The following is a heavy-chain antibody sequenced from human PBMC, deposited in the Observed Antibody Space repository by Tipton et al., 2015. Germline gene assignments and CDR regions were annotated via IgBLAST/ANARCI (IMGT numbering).Heavy chain of an antibody. J-gene: IGHJ4*02. D-gene: IGHD2-8*01. CDR1: GFIFSDYY. V-gene: IGHV3-11*01. CDR2: ISITGSSI. CDR3: ARVRGYCTNGVCLTSTYYFDY. Sequence: GSLRLSCAASGFIFSDYYMTWVRQAPGKGLEWISYISITGSSIYYAESVKGRFTISRDNAQNSLYLQMNSLGDDDTAVYYCARVRGYCTNGVCLTSTYYFDYWGQGTLVTVSS.